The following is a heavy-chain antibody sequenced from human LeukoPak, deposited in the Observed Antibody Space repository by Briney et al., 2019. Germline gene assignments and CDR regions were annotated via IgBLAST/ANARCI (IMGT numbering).Heavy chain of an antibody. Sequence: SETLSLTCTVSGGSISSSSYYWGWIRQPPGKGLEWIGSIYYSGSTNYNPSLKSRVTISVDTSKNQFSLKLSSVTAADTAVYYCARDRVDTAMVTGWFDPWGQGTLVTVSS. V-gene: IGHV4-39*07. CDR1: GGSISSSSYY. CDR3: ARDRVDTAMVTGWFDP. D-gene: IGHD5-18*01. CDR2: IYYSGST. J-gene: IGHJ5*02.